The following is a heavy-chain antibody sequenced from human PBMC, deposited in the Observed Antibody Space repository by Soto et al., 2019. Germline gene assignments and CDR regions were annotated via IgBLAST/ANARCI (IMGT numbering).Heavy chain of an antibody. V-gene: IGHV3-30*18. CDR1: GFTFSSYG. J-gene: IGHJ6*03. CDR3: AKKGRYDFWSGYYTNYHYYYMDV. Sequence: QVQLVESGGGVVQPGRSLRLSCAASGFTFSSYGMHWVRQAPGKGLEWVAVISYDGSNKYYADSVKGRFTISRDNSKNTLYLQMNSLRAEDTAVYYCAKKGRYDFWSGYYTNYHYYYMDVWGKGTTVTVSS. D-gene: IGHD3-3*01. CDR2: ISYDGSNK.